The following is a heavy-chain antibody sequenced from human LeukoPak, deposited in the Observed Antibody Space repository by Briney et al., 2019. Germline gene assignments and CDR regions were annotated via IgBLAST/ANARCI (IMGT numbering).Heavy chain of an antibody. D-gene: IGHD1-1*01. CDR2: IIPIFGTA. CDR1: GGTFSSYA. CDR3: ATTKERDDCFDY. Sequence: ASVKVSCKASGGTFSSYAISWVRQAPGQGLEWMGRIIPIFGTANYAQKFQGRVTITTDESTSTAYMELSSLRSEDTAVYYCATTKERDDCFDYWGQGTLVTVSS. V-gene: IGHV1-69*05. J-gene: IGHJ4*02.